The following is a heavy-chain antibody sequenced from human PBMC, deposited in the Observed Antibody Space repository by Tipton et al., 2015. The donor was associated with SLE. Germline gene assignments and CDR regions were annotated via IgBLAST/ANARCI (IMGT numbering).Heavy chain of an antibody. V-gene: IGHV3-48*03. CDR1: GFTFSSYE. Sequence: GSLRLSCAASGFTFSSYEMNWVRQAPGKGLEWVSYISSSGSTIYYADSVKGRFTISRDNAKNSLYLQMNSLRAEDTAVHYCARDNSDRFHFDYWGQGTLVTVSS. CDR3: ARDNSDRFHFDY. CDR2: ISSSGSTI. D-gene: IGHD2-21*01. J-gene: IGHJ4*02.